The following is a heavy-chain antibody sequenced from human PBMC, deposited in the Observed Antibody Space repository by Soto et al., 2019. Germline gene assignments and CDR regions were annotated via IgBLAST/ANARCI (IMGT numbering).Heavy chain of an antibody. J-gene: IGHJ5*02. D-gene: IGHD3-22*01. Sequence: QVQLQESGPGRVKSSQTLSLTCTVSGGSISSGNYYWGWIRQHPGKGLEWIGYIYYSGSTYYSPSVKSRVIISVDTSKNQFSLKLSSVTAADTAVYYCARDRDSSGYSFDPWGQGMLVTVSS. CDR2: IYYSGST. V-gene: IGHV4-31*03. CDR1: GGSISSGNYY. CDR3: ARDRDSSGYSFDP.